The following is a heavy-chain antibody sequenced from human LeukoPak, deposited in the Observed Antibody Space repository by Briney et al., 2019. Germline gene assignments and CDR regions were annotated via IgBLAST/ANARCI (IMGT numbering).Heavy chain of an antibody. Sequence: SETLSLTCAVYGGSFSGYYWSWIRQPPGKGLEWIGEINHSGSTNYNPSLKSQGTISVDTSKNQFSLKLSSVTAADTAVYYCARGPSNHDIVVVPAASRGEYYFDYWGQGTLVTVSS. CDR2: INHSGST. CDR3: ARGPSNHDIVVVPAASRGEYYFDY. D-gene: IGHD2-2*01. J-gene: IGHJ4*02. CDR1: GGSFSGYY. V-gene: IGHV4-34*01.